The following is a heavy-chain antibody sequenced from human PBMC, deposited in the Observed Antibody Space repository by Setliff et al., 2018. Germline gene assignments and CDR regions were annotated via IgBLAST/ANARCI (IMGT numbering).Heavy chain of an antibody. V-gene: IGHV1-46*01. CDR3: ARCLPFLSGYDRGAFDY. Sequence: ASVKVSCKASGYTLTNYYMHWVRQAPGQGLEWMGIINPSGGLTRYAQKFQGRVTMTTDTPTSTAYMELRSLKSDDTAVYYCARCLPFLSGYDRGAFDYWGQGTLVTVSS. CDR1: GYTLTNYY. J-gene: IGHJ4*02. D-gene: IGHD5-12*01. CDR2: INPSGGLT.